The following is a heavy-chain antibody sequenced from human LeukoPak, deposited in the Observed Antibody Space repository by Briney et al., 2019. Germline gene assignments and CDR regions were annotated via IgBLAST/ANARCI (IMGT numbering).Heavy chain of an antibody. CDR2: MNPNSGNT. V-gene: IGHV1-8*03. J-gene: IGHJ1*01. Sequence: ASVKVSCKASGYTFTSYDINWVRQATGQGLEWMGWMNPNSGNTGYAQKFQGRVTITRNTSISTAYMELSSLRSEDTAVYYCARTQSFGPEFQHWGQGTLVTVSS. CDR1: GYTFTSYD. D-gene: IGHD3-16*01. CDR3: ARTQSFGPEFQH.